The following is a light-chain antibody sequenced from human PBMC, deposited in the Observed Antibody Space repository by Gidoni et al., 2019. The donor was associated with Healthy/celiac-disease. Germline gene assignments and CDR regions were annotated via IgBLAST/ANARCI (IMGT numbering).Light chain of an antibody. CDR1: SSTIGSNT. CDR3: AAWDDSLNGGV. J-gene: IGLJ3*02. CDR2: SNN. Sequence: QSVLTQPPSASGTPGQRVTISCSGSSSTIGSNTVNWYQPLPGTAPKLLTYSNNQRPSGVPDRFSGSKSGTSASLAISGLQSEDEADYYCAAWDDSLNGGVFGGGTKLTVL. V-gene: IGLV1-44*01.